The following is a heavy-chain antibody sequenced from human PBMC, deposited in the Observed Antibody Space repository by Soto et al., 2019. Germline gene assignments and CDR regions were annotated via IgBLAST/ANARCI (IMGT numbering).Heavy chain of an antibody. D-gene: IGHD3-3*01. CDR2: INPDGGST. CDR1: GYTFTSYY. V-gene: IGHV1-46*01. J-gene: IGHJ4*02. Sequence: QVQLVQSGAEVKKPGASVMLSCKASGYTFTSYYMHWVRQAPGQGLEWMGIINPDGGSTRYAQKFQGRVTMTRDTSTRTFHMELSSLRSEDTAMYYCAKAPRGGVIITTYSAHIDYWGQGTLVTVSS. CDR3: AKAPRGGVIITTYSAHIDY.